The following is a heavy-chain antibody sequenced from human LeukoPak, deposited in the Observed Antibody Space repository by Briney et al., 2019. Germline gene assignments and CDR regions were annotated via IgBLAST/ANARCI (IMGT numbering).Heavy chain of an antibody. CDR3: ARTAARRFDY. CDR2: INPTGGCT. Sequence: ASVKVSCTASGYTFPSYFMHWVRQAPGQGLEWMGIINPTGGCTTYAQKFQGRVTMTRDTSTSTVYMELSSPRSDDTAVYYCARTAARRFDYWGQGTLVTVSS. V-gene: IGHV1-46*01. D-gene: IGHD6-6*01. CDR1: GYTFPSYF. J-gene: IGHJ4*02.